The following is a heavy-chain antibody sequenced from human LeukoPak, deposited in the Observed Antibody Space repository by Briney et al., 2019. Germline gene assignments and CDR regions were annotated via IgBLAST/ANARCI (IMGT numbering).Heavy chain of an antibody. Sequence: GGSLRLSCAASGFTVSSNYMTWVRQAPGKGLEWVSVIYSGGSTYYADSVKGRFTISRDNSKNTVCLQTNSLRAEDTAVYYCARDVVGPNRWVYGMDVWGQGTTVTVSS. CDR2: IYSGGST. V-gene: IGHV3-53*01. CDR3: ARDVVGPNRWVYGMDV. D-gene: IGHD3/OR15-3a*01. CDR1: GFTVSSNY. J-gene: IGHJ6*02.